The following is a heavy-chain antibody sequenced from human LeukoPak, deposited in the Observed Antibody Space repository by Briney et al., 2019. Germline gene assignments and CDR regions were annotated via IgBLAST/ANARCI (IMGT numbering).Heavy chain of an antibody. Sequence: GSLRLSCAASGFTFSSYVMSWVRQAPGKGLEWIGEIYHSGSTNYNPSLKSRVTISVDKSKNQFSLKLSSVTAADTAVYYCARGSYFGYWGQGTLVTVSS. CDR2: IYHSGST. CDR3: ARGSYFGY. CDR1: GFTFSSYVM. J-gene: IGHJ4*02. V-gene: IGHV4-4*02.